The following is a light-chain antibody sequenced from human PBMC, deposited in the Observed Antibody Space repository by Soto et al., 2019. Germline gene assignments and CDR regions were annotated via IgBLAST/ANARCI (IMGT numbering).Light chain of an antibody. Sequence: EIVLTQSPDTLSLSPGERATLFCRASQTLSINSLAWYQQKPGQAPRLLIYAASTRHTGIPGRFNGSGSGTDFALTINRLDPEDFAVYFCQQYDGAPLTYGPGTKVYVK. CDR1: QTLSINS. J-gene: IGKJ3*01. V-gene: IGKV3-20*01. CDR2: AAS. CDR3: QQYDGAPLT.